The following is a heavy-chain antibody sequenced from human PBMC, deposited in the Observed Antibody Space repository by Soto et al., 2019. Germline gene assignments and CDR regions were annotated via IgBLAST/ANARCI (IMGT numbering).Heavy chain of an antibody. CDR1: GGSISSGGYY. CDR3: ARDRGVLWFGELLQWYNWFDT. V-gene: IGHV4-31*03. CDR2: IYYSGST. J-gene: IGHJ5*02. Sequence: QVQLQESGPGLVKPSQTLSLTCTVSGGSISSGGYYWSWIRQHPGKGLEWIGYIYYSGSTYYNPCLKSRVTIAVDTSKNQFSLKLSSVTAADTAVYYCARDRGVLWFGELLQWYNWFDTWGQGTLVTVSS. D-gene: IGHD3-10*01.